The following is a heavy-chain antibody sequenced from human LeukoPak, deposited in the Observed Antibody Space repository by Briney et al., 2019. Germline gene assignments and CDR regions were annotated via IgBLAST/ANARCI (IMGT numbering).Heavy chain of an antibody. D-gene: IGHD2-15*01. CDR1: GGSISSYY. J-gene: IGHJ4*02. V-gene: IGHV4-4*07. CDR2: IHTSGST. CDR3: ARVICSGGSCRFDY. Sequence: SETLSLTCTVSGGSISSYYWNWIRQPAGKGLEWIGRIHTSGSTNYNPSLKSRVTMSVDTSKNQFSLKLSSVTTADTAVYYCARVICSGGSCRFDYWGQGTLVTVSS.